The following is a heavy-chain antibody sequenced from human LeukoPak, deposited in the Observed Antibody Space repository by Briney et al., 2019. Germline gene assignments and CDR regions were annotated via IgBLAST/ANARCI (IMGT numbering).Heavy chain of an antibody. CDR1: GGSISSYS. V-gene: IGHV4-4*07. Sequence: PSETLSLTCTVYGGSISSYSWSWIRQPAGKGLEWIGGIYISGTTNYNPSLKSRVTISVDRSKNQFSLNLTSVTAADTAVYYCARDRSRYNCGWIDYWGGGGMVTVCS. D-gene: IGHD6-19*01. CDR3: ARDRSRYNCGWIDY. CDR2: IYISGTT. J-gene: IGHJ4*02.